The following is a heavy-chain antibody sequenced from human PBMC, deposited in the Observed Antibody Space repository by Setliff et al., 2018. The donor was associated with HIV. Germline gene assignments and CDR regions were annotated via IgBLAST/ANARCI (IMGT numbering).Heavy chain of an antibody. CDR2: IKSKSYGETT. V-gene: IGHV3-49*04. Sequence: GESLKISCAVTGLTFRDYGISWVRQAPGKGLEWVSFIKSKSYGETTEYAASAKGRFTISRDDSKSIAYLQMNSLKTEDTAVYYCTRVEMVYVFPYYYYYYMDVWGKGTTVTVSS. CDR1: GLTFRDYG. CDR3: TRVEMVYVFPYYYYYYMDV. D-gene: IGHD2-8*01. J-gene: IGHJ6*03.